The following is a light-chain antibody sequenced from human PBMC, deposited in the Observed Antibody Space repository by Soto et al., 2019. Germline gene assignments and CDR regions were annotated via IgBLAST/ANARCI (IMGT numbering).Light chain of an antibody. CDR2: GAS. CDR1: QSVSDSY. Sequence: EIVLTQSPGTLSLSPGERATLSCRASQSVSDSYLAWYQQKPGQAPRLLIYGASSRPTGIPDRFSGSGSGTDFTLTISRLEPEDFAVYYCQQDGSSPRTFGQGTKVEIK. V-gene: IGKV3-20*01. J-gene: IGKJ1*01. CDR3: QQDGSSPRT.